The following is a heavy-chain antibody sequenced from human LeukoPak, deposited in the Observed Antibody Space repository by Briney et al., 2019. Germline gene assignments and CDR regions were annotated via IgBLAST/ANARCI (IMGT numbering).Heavy chain of an antibody. V-gene: IGHV3-74*01. D-gene: IGHD1-26*01. J-gene: IGHJ4*02. CDR2: ISSDGSST. CDR3: TGGWAHDY. Sequence: GGSLRLSCAASGFTFSSYWMHWVRQVPGKGLVWVSRISSDGSSTSYADSVQGRFTISRDNTKNTLYLQMNSLRVEDTAVYYCTGGWAHDYWGQGTLVTVSS. CDR1: GFTFSSYW.